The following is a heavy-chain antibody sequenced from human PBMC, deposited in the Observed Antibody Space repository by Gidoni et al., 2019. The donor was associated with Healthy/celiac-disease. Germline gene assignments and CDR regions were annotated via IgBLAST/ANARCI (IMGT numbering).Heavy chain of an antibody. CDR3: AGLSGNYGSGSYEY. D-gene: IGHD3-10*01. CDR1: VGSIGSINW. V-gene: IGHV4-4*02. J-gene: IGHJ4*02. Sequence: QVQLQESGPGLVKPSGTLSLTCAVSVGSIGSINWWSWVRQPPGKGMEWIGEIYHSGSTNYNPSLKSRVTISVDKSKNQFSLKLSSVTAADTAVYYCAGLSGNYGSGSYEYWGQGTLVTVSS. CDR2: IYHSGST.